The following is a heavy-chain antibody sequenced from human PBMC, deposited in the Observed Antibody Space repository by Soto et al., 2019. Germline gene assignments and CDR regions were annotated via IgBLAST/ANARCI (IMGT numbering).Heavy chain of an antibody. V-gene: IGHV3-30-3*01. CDR2: TSYDGSFK. Sequence: QVQLVESGGSVVQPGRCLRLSCVASGFTFSSHAMYWVRQAPGKGLEWVAVTSYDGSFKFYADSVKGRFTISRDNSKNTLFLEMDSLRADDTAVYYCARKIVNSSARGCIDYWGQGTLVTVSS. J-gene: IGHJ4*02. D-gene: IGHD1-26*01. CDR3: ARKIVNSSARGCIDY. CDR1: GFTFSSHA.